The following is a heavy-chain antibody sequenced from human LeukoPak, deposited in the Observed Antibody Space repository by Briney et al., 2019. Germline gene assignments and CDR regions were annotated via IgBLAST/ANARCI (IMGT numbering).Heavy chain of an antibody. CDR3: AREPWEYYYDSSARRYFDL. V-gene: IGHV4-59*01. CDR2: IYYSGST. J-gene: IGHJ2*01. Sequence: PSETLSLTCTVSGGSISSYYWSWIRQPPGKGLEWIGYIYYSGSTNYNPSLKSRVTISVDTSKNQFSLKLSSVTAADTAVYYCAREPWEYYYDSSARRYFDLWGRGTLVTVSS. CDR1: GGSISSYY. D-gene: IGHD3-22*01.